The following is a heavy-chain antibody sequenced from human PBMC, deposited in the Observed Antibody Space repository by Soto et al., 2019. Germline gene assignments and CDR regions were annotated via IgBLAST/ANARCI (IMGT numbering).Heavy chain of an antibody. Sequence: SETLSLTCTVSGGSSSSYYWSWIRQPPGKGLEWIGYIYYSGSTNYNPSLKSRVTISVDTSKNQFSLKLSSVTAADTAVYYCARASQGFDYWGQGTLVTVSS. V-gene: IGHV4-59*12. CDR1: GGSSSSYY. J-gene: IGHJ4*02. CDR2: IYYSGST. CDR3: ARASQGFDY.